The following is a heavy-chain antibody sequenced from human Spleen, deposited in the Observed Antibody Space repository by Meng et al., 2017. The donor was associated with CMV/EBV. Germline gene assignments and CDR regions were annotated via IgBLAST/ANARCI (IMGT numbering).Heavy chain of an antibody. CDR2: INPSGGST. CDR1: GYTFTSYY. CDR3: ASGYYDFWSGYCDYYYGMDV. Sequence: ASVKVSCKASGYTFTSYYMHWVRQAPGQGLEWMGIINPSGGSTSYAQKFQGRVTMTRDTSTSTVYMELSSLRSEDTAVYYCASGYYDFWSGYCDYYYGMDVWGQGTTVTVSS. D-gene: IGHD3-3*01. V-gene: IGHV1-46*01. J-gene: IGHJ6*02.